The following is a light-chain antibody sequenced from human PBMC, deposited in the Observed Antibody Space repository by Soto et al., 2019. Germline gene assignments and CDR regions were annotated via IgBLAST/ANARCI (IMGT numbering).Light chain of an antibody. Sequence: EIVLTQSPGTLSLSPGESATLSCRASQSISSTFLAWYQHKPGQAPRVVIYGASRRATGIPDRFSGSGSGTDFTLTIRRLEPEDFALYYCQQYDSSWTFGQGTKVEMK. CDR2: GAS. V-gene: IGKV3-20*01. CDR1: QSISSTF. CDR3: QQYDSSWT. J-gene: IGKJ1*01.